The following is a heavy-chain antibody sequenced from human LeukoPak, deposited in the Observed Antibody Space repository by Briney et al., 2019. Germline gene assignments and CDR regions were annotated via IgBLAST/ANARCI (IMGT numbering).Heavy chain of an antibody. CDR3: AAYDSSGYSTKYFQH. CDR2: INSDGRST. D-gene: IGHD3-22*01. J-gene: IGHJ1*01. Sequence: GGSLRLACAAAGITFSSYWMHWVSQAPGKGLVWVSRINSDGRSTSYADYVKGRFTISRENAKNTLYLQMNSLRAEDTAVYYCAAYDSSGYSTKYFQHWGQGTLVTVSS. V-gene: IGHV3-74*01. CDR1: GITFSSYW.